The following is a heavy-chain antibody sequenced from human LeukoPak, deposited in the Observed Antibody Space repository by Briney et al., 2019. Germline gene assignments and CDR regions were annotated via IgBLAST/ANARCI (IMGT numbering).Heavy chain of an antibody. CDR2: ISAYNGNT. V-gene: IGHV1-18*01. J-gene: IGHJ4*02. D-gene: IGHD3-3*01. CDR3: ARDKYYDFWSGHHPYYFDY. CDR1: GYTFTSYG. Sequence: GASVKVSCKASGYTFTSYGISWGRQAPGQGLEWLGCISAYNGNTNYAQKLQGRVTMTTDTSTSTAYMELRSLRSDDTAVYYCARDKYYDFWSGHHPYYFDYWGQGTLVTVSS.